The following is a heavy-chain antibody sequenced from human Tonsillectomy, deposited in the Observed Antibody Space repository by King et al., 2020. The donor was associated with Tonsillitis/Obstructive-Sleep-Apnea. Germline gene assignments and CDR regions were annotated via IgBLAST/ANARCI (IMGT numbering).Heavy chain of an antibody. J-gene: IGHJ6*03. D-gene: IGHD6-13*01. CDR1: GFTFSSYT. V-gene: IGHV3-30*04. CDR2: ISYDGSNK. CDR3: VRERARQHDYCYYMDI. Sequence: QLVQSGGGVVQPGRSLRLSCAASGFTFSSYTMHWVRQAPGKGREWVAVISYDGSNKYYADSVKGRFTISRDTSKKTLYLQMNSLRAEDTAVYYCVRERARQHDYCYYMDIWGTGTTVTVSS.